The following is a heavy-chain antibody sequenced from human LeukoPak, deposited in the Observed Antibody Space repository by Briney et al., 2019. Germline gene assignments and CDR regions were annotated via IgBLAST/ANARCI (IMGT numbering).Heavy chain of an antibody. CDR2: ISSSGSTI. Sequence: KAGGSLRLSCAASGFTFSDYYMSWIRQAPGKGLEWVSYISSSGSTIYYADSVKGRFTISRDNSKNTLYLQMTSMRAEDTALYYCAKDVTDGDPVMTPIFDYWGQGTLVTVSS. D-gene: IGHD3-16*01. CDR3: AKDVTDGDPVMTPIFDY. J-gene: IGHJ4*02. CDR1: GFTFSDYY. V-gene: IGHV3-11*04.